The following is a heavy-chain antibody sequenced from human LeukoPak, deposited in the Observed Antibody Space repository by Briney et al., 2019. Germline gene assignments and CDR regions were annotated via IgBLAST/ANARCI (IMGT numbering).Heavy chain of an antibody. J-gene: IGHJ4*02. V-gene: IGHV4-34*01. D-gene: IGHD4-23*01. CDR3: ARKDFGGRNFYFDY. CDR1: GGSFSAYY. Sequence: PSETLSLTCAVTGGSFSAYYWSWIRQPPGKGLEWIGEVNHSGGTNYNPSLKSRVTISVDSSKNQFSLKLTSVTAADTAVYYCARKDFGGRNFYFDYWGQGALVTVSS. CDR2: VNHSGGT.